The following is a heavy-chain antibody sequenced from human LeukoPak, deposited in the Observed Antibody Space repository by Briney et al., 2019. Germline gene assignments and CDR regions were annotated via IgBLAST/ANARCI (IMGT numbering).Heavy chain of an antibody. Sequence: ASVKVSCKASGYTFTGYYMHWVRQAPGQGLEWMGRINPNSGGTNYAQKFQGRVTMTRDTSISTAYMKLSRLRSDDTAVYYCARGRVVVAAKNNWFDPWGQGTLVTVSS. CDR1: GYTFTGYY. D-gene: IGHD2-15*01. V-gene: IGHV1-2*06. CDR2: INPNSGGT. CDR3: ARGRVVVAAKNNWFDP. J-gene: IGHJ5*02.